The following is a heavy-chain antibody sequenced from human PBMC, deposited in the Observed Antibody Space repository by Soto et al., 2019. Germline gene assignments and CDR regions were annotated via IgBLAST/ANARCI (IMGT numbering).Heavy chain of an antibody. CDR3: ARDLGQQLFDY. V-gene: IGHV1-69*13. J-gene: IGHJ4*02. Sequence: EASVKVSCKASGGTFSSYAISWVRQAPGQGLEWMGGIIPIFGTANYAQKFQGRVTITADESTSTAYMELSSLRSDDTAVYYCARDLGQQLFDYWGQGTLVTVSS. D-gene: IGHD6-13*01. CDR2: IIPIFGTA. CDR1: GGTFSSYA.